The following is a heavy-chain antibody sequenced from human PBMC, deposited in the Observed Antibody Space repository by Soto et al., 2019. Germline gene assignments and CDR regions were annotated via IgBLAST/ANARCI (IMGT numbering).Heavy chain of an antibody. J-gene: IGHJ6*02. D-gene: IGHD3-10*01. CDR1: GYTFSNNG. Sequence: QVQLVQSGAEVRKPGASVKVSCKASGYTFSNNGLSWVRQAPGQGLEWLGGISDYNGNTHYAQKFQGRLFMTTDTSTRTAYVELRSLTSDDTAVYFCAREGYYSGSGTYSPPRYYGMDVWGQGTTVTVSS. CDR2: ISDYNGNT. V-gene: IGHV1-18*01. CDR3: AREGYYSGSGTYSPPRYYGMDV.